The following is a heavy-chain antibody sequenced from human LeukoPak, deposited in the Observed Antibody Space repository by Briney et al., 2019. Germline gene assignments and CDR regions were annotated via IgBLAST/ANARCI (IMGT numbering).Heavy chain of an antibody. CDR3: AKDRSREDFWSGFELPLTNWFDP. CDR2: VGGRGTNT. Sequence: GGSLRLSCAGSGFTFSSYAMIWVRQAPGKGLEWVSAVGGRGTNTFYADSVKGRFTISRDNSKNTLYLQMNSLRAEDTAVYYCAKDRSREDFWSGFELPLTNWFDPWGQGTLVTVSS. J-gene: IGHJ5*02. D-gene: IGHD3-3*01. V-gene: IGHV3-23*01. CDR1: GFTFSSYA.